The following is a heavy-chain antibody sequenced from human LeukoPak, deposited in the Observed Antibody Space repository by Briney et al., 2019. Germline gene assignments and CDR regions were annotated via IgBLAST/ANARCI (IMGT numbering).Heavy chain of an antibody. J-gene: IGHJ3*02. Sequence: GASLRLSCAASGFTFSTYAMSWVRQAPGKGLEWVSTISPNVGSTYYADSVKGRFTISRDNSKNTLYLQMNSLRAEDTAVYYCAKGPPSTYCSSTSCRNYDAFDIWGQGTMVTVSS. CDR1: GFTFSTYA. CDR3: AKGPPSTYCSSTSCRNYDAFDI. V-gene: IGHV3-23*01. CDR2: ISPNVGST. D-gene: IGHD2-2*01.